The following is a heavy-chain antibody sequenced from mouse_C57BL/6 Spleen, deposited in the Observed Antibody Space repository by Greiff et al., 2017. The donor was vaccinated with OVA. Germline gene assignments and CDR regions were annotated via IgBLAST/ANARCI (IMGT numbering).Heavy chain of an antibody. CDR2: ISNGGGST. CDR3: ARRGSNYRYFDV. J-gene: IGHJ1*03. D-gene: IGHD2-5*01. V-gene: IGHV5-12*01. CDR1: GFTFSDYY. Sequence: EVMLVESGGGLVQPGGSLKLSCAASGFTFSDYYMYWVRQTPEKRLEWVAYISNGGGSTYYPDTVKGRFTISRDNAKNTLYLQMSRLKSEDTAMYYCARRGSNYRYFDVWGTGTTVTVSS.